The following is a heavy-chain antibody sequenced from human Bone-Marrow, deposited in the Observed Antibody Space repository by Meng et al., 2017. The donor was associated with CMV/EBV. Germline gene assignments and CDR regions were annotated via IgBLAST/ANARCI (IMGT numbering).Heavy chain of an antibody. D-gene: IGHD1-26*01. V-gene: IGHV4-34*01. CDR3: ARGAYSGGRLSFGY. CDR2: IHHSEGT. Sequence: SETLSLTCGVYGGSLTDYYWTWIRQPPGKGLEWIGEIHHSEGTNYNPSLKSRVTMSLDTSKIQFSLKVNSVTAADTAVYYCARGAYSGGRLSFGYWGQGTLVTVSS. J-gene: IGHJ4*02. CDR1: GGSLTDYY.